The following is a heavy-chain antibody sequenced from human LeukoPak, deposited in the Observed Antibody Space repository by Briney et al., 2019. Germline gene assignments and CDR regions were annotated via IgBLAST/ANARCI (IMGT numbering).Heavy chain of an antibody. CDR1: GFTFTSSA. CDR3: AADRWFGETENAFDI. J-gene: IGHJ3*02. CDR2: IVVGSGNT. D-gene: IGHD3-10*01. V-gene: IGHV1-58*01. Sequence: SVKVSCKASGFTFTSSAVQWVRQARGQRLEWIGLIVVGSGNTNYAQKFQERVTITRDMATTKTYMELSSQRSEDTAVYDCAADRWFGETENAFDIWGQGTMVTVSS.